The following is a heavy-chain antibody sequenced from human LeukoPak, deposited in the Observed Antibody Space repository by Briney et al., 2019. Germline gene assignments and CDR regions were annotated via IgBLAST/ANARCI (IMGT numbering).Heavy chain of an antibody. CDR3: ASGGGAQAYFDY. J-gene: IGHJ4*02. V-gene: IGHV4-61*01. D-gene: IGHD3-16*01. CDR2: IYYSGST. CDR1: GGSISSSSYY. Sequence: PSETLSLTCTVSGGSISSSSYYWSWIRQPPGKGLEWIGYIYYSGSTNYNPSLKSRVTISVDTSKNQFSLKLSSVTAADTAVYYCASGGGAQAYFDYWGQGTLVTVSS.